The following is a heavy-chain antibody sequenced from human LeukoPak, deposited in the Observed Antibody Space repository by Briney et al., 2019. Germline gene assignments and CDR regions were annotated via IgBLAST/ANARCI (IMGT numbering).Heavy chain of an antibody. CDR1: GYTFTSYG. D-gene: IGHD3-22*01. J-gene: IGHJ4*02. Sequence: ASVKVSCKASGYTFTSYGISWVRQAPGQGLEWMGWISAYNGNTNYAQKLQGRVTMTTDTSTSTAYMELRSLRSDDTAVYYCARLGPPSYYDSSGYLVYWGQGTLVTVSS. V-gene: IGHV1-18*01. CDR2: ISAYNGNT. CDR3: ARLGPPSYYDSSGYLVY.